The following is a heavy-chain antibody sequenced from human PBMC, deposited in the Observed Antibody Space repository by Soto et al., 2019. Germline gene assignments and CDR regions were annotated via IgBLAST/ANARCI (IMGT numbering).Heavy chain of an antibody. Sequence: QVQLVQSGAEVKKPGASVKVSCKASGYTFTSYAMHWVRQAPGQRLEWMGWINAGNGNTKYSQKFQGRVTITRDTSASSAYMELSSLRSEDTAVYYCAKSATVPAAIAYWGQGTLVTVSS. D-gene: IGHD2-2*02. CDR1: GYTFTSYA. CDR2: INAGNGNT. V-gene: IGHV1-3*01. CDR3: AKSATVPAAIAY. J-gene: IGHJ4*02.